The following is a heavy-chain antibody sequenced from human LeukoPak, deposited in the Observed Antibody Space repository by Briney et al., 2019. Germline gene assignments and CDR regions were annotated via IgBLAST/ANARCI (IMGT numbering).Heavy chain of an antibody. D-gene: IGHD5-18*01. CDR1: GGSISSSSYY. Sequence: PSETLSLTCTVSGGSISSSSYYWGWIRQPPGKGLQWIGSINYSGNTYYNPSLKSRVTISVDTSKNQFSLKLSSVTAADTAVYYCASGYGYDLFDYWGQGTLVTVSS. V-gene: IGHV4-39*07. CDR3: ASGYGYDLFDY. CDR2: INYSGNT. J-gene: IGHJ4*02.